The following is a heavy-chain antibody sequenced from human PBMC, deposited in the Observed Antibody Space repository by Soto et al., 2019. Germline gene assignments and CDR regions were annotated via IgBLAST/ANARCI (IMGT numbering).Heavy chain of an antibody. CDR2: VSAGGDMT. D-gene: IGHD3-10*01. CDR3: ARGDRGGSGSAASYYYSGLDV. J-gene: IGHJ6*02. Sequence: DVQVLESGGDLVQPGGSLRLSCAASGFTFNSYAMSWVRQAPGKGLEWVSSVSAGGDMTYYSDSVKSRFTSSRDNSNNALFRQMNSLRIEDTALYYCARGDRGGSGSAASYYYSGLDVWGQGTTVTVS. CDR1: GFTFNSYA. V-gene: IGHV3-23*01.